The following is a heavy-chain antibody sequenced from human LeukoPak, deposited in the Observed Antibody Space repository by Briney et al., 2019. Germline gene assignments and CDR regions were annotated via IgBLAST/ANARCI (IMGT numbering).Heavy chain of an antibody. Sequence: SETLSLTCTVSGGSISSYYWSWIRQPPGKGLEWIGYIYYSGSTNYNPSLKSRLTISVDTSKNQFSLKLSSVTAADTAVYYCARHFRYCSSTSCYPLFDYWGQGTLVTVSS. D-gene: IGHD2-2*01. CDR3: ARHFRYCSSTSCYPLFDY. V-gene: IGHV4-59*08. J-gene: IGHJ4*02. CDR2: IYYSGST. CDR1: GGSISSYY.